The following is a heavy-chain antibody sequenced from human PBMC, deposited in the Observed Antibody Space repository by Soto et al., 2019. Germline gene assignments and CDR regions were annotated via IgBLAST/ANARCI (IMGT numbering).Heavy chain of an antibody. CDR2: IWYDGSNK. CDR3: ARETRNGWYKTFDY. Sequence: GGSLRLSCAASGFTISSYGMHWVRQAPGKGLEWVAVIWYDGSNKYYADSVKGRFTISRDNSKNTLYLQMNSLRAEDTAVYYCARETRNGWYKTFDYWAREPWSPSPQ. D-gene: IGHD6-19*01. J-gene: IGHJ4*02. V-gene: IGHV3-33*01. CDR1: GFTISSYG.